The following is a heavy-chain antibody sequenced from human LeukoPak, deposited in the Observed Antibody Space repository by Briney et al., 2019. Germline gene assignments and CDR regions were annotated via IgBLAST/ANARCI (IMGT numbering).Heavy chain of an antibody. CDR3: ATTYGGNFPSAPLDY. CDR1: GYTFTDYY. CDR2: VDPEDGET. J-gene: IGHJ4*02. V-gene: IGHV1-69-2*01. Sequence: ASVKVSCKVPGYTFTDYYMHWVQQAPGKGLEWMGLVDPEDGETIYAEKFQGRVTITADTSTDTAYMELSSLRSEDTAVYYCATTYGGNFPSAPLDYWGQGTLVTVSS. D-gene: IGHD4-23*01.